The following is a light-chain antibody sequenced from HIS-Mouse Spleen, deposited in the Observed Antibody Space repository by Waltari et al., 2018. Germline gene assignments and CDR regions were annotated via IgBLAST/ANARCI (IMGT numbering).Light chain of an antibody. CDR1: SSNIGSKP. J-gene: IGLJ1*01. CDR2: SNN. CDR3: AAWDDSLNGNYV. Sequence: QSVLTQPTSASGTPGQRVTISCSGSSSNIGSKPVNWYQPLPGTAPKLPIYSNNQRPSGVPDRFSGSKSGTSASLAISGLQSEDEADYYCAAWDDSLNGNYVFGTGTKVTVL. V-gene: IGLV1-44*01.